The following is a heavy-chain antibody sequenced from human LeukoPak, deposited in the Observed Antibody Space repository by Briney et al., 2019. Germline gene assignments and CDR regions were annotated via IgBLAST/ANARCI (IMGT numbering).Heavy chain of an antibody. D-gene: IGHD1-7*01. CDR1: GFTFSSYS. CDR3: ARDRNWNYDY. Sequence: SGGFLRLSCAASGFTFSSYSMNWVRQAPGKGLEWVSYISSSSSTIYYADSVKGRFTISRDNAKNSLYLQMNSLRAEDTAVYYCARDRNWNYDYWGQGTLVTVSS. CDR2: ISSSSSTI. J-gene: IGHJ4*02. V-gene: IGHV3-48*04.